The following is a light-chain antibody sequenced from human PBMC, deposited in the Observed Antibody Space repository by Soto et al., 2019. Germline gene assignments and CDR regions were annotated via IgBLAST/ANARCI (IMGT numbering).Light chain of an antibody. CDR3: MQILHPPLT. CDR1: QSLLHSNGYNY. J-gene: IGKJ4*01. V-gene: IGKV2-28*01. Sequence: DVVMTQSPLSLPVTPGEPASISCRSSQSLLHSNGYNYLAWFLQKAGQSPQLLIYLASSRASGVPDRFSGSGSGADFTLEISSVEAEDVGIYYCMQILHPPLTLGGGTKVDIK. CDR2: LAS.